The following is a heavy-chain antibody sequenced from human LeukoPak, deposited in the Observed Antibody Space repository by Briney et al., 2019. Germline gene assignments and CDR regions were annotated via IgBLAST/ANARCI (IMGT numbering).Heavy chain of an antibody. CDR2: ISYDGSNK. J-gene: IGHJ4*02. D-gene: IGHD2-2*01. CDR3: ASPVVPAARSPFDY. CDR1: GFAFSSYA. Sequence: PGRSLRLSCAASGFAFSSYAMHWVRQAPGKGLEWAAVISYDGSNKYYADSVKGRFTISRDNSKNTLYLQMNSLRAEDTAVYYCASPVVPAARSPFDYWGQGTLVTVSS. V-gene: IGHV3-30-3*01.